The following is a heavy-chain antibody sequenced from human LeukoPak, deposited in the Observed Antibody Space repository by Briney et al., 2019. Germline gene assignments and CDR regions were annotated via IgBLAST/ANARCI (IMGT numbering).Heavy chain of an antibody. Sequence: PGGSLRLSCAASGYTFSSYAMSWVRQAPGKGLEWVSAISGSGGSTYYADSVKGRFTISRDNSKNTLYLQMNSLRAEDTAVYYCAKDLDDYGDYPLGAYWGQGTLVTVSS. CDR2: ISGSGGST. D-gene: IGHD4-17*01. J-gene: IGHJ4*02. CDR3: AKDLDDYGDYPLGAY. CDR1: GYTFSSYA. V-gene: IGHV3-23*01.